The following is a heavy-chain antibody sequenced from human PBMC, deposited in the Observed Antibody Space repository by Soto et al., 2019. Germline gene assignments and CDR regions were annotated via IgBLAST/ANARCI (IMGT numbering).Heavy chain of an antibody. J-gene: IGHJ3*02. CDR2: IYPGDSDT. Sequence: LGESLKISCKGSGYSFTSYWIGWVRQMPGKGLEWMGIIYPGDSDTRYSPSFQGQVTISADKSISTAYLQWSSLKASDTAMYYCARQRGIMIFGVAQIDAFDIWGQGTMVTVSS. D-gene: IGHD3-3*01. CDR3: ARQRGIMIFGVAQIDAFDI. CDR1: GYSFTSYW. V-gene: IGHV5-51*01.